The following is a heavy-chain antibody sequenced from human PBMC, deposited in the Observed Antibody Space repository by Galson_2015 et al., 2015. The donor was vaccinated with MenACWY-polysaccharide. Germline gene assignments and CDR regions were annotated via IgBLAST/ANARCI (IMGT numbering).Heavy chain of an antibody. Sequence: SLRLSCAASGFTFDDYAMHWVRQAPGKGLEWVSGISWTSGNIGYADSVKGRFTISRDNAKNSLYLQMNSLRAEDTALYYCAKAYIVVTTRSAFDIWGQGTMVTVSS. CDR3: AKAYIVVTTRSAFDI. J-gene: IGHJ3*02. V-gene: IGHV3-9*01. CDR2: ISWTSGNI. CDR1: GFTFDDYA. D-gene: IGHD2-21*01.